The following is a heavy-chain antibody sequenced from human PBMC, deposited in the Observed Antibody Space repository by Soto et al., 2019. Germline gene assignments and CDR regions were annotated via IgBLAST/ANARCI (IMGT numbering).Heavy chain of an antibody. V-gene: IGHV3-74*01. Sequence: EVQLVESGGGLVQPGGSLRLSCVASGFTFSNYWMYWVRQAPGEGLVWVSRINNDGSVSSYADSVKGRLTISRDNVKNTLYLPMDSLRAEDTAVYYCARGDCVGGTCYSLAGSFYYYMDVWGKGTTVNVFS. CDR3: ARGDCVGGTCYSLAGSFYYYMDV. J-gene: IGHJ6*03. CDR1: GFTFSNYW. CDR2: INNDGSVS. D-gene: IGHD2-15*01.